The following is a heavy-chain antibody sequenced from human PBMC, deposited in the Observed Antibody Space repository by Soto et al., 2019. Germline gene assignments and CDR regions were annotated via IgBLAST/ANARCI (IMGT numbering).Heavy chain of an antibody. D-gene: IGHD1-1*01. CDR3: ARGRYGDY. CDR1: GYIFTTYG. V-gene: IGHV1-18*01. CDR2: ISAHNGNT. J-gene: IGHJ4*02. Sequence: QVHLVQSGAEVKKPGASVKVSCKGSGYIFTTYGITWVQQAPGQGLEWMGWISAHNGNTNYAQKLQGRVTVTRDTSTSTAYMELRNLRSDDTAVYYCARGRYGDYWGQGALVTLSS.